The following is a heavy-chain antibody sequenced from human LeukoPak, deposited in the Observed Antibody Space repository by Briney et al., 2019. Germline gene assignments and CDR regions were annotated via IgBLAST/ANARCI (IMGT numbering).Heavy chain of an antibody. CDR3: ARGRDYYDSSGAPSYGEN. V-gene: IGHV4-34*01. CDR2: INHSGST. Sequence: SETLSLTCAVYGGSFSGYYWSWIRQPPGKGLEWIGEINHSGSTNYNPSLKSRVTISVDTSKNQFSLKLSSATAADTAVYYCARGRDYYDSSGAPSYGENWGQGTLVTVSS. CDR1: GGSFSGYY. J-gene: IGHJ4*02. D-gene: IGHD3-22*01.